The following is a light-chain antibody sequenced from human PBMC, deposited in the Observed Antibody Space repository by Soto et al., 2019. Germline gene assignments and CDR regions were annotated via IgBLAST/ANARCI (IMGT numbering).Light chain of an antibody. Sequence: EIVMTQSPATLSVSPGGRATLACRASQSISDTLAWYQQKPGQAPGLLIYGASTRATAIPARFSGSGSGTDFTLTISRLEPEDFAVYYCQHYDTSPETFGQGTKVDIK. CDR1: QSISDT. V-gene: IGKV3D-15*01. CDR2: GAS. J-gene: IGKJ1*01. CDR3: QHYDTSPET.